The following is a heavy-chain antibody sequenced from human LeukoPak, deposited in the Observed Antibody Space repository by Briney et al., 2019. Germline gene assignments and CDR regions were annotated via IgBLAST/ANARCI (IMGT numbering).Heavy chain of an antibody. D-gene: IGHD4-23*01. CDR3: AREVGGNFLKLYYYYYMDV. CDR1: GDGVSSNSAA. J-gene: IGHJ6*03. V-gene: IGHV6-1*01. Sequence: SQTLSLTCAISGDGVSSNSAAWNWIRQSPSRGLEWLGRTYYRSKWYNDYAVSVKSRITINPDTSKNQFSLQLNSMTPEDTAVYYCAREVGGNFLKLYYYYYMDVWGKGTTVTVSS. CDR2: TYYRSKWYN.